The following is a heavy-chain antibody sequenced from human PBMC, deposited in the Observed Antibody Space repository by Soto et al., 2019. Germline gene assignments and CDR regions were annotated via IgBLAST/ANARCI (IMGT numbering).Heavy chain of an antibody. D-gene: IGHD3-9*01. J-gene: IGHJ4*02. CDR3: AHSRKSYYDILTGYNY. Sequence: GESLKISCKGSGYRFTSYWISWVRQMPGKGLEWMGKIDPSDSYTYYSPSFQGHVTISADRSLSTAYLQWSSLRASDTATYYCAHSRKSYYDILTGYNYWGQGTLVTVSS. CDR1: GYRFTSYW. CDR2: IDPSDSYT. V-gene: IGHV5-10-1*01.